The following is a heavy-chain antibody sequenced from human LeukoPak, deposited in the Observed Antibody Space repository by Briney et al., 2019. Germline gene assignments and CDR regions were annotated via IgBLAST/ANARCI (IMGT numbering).Heavy chain of an antibody. CDR3: ARSMVRGVILLDY. CDR2: MNPNSGNT. Sequence: ASVKVSRKASGYTFTSYDINWVRQATGQGLEWMGWMNPNSGNTGYAQKFQGRVTITRNTSISTAYMELSSLRSEDTAVYYCARSMVRGVILLDYWGQGTLVTVSS. V-gene: IGHV1-8*03. CDR1: GYTFTSYD. J-gene: IGHJ4*02. D-gene: IGHD3-10*01.